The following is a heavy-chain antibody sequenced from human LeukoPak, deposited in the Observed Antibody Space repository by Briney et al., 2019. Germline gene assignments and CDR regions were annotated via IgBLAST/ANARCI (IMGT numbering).Heavy chain of an antibody. CDR1: GGSVTSGSYY. V-gene: IGHV4-61*01. CDR3: ARADTSGYYYYVY. Sequence: PSETLSLTCTVSGGSVTSGSYYWSWIRQPPGKGLEWIVYIYYSGSTNYNPSLKSRVTISVDTSKNQFSLKLSSVTAADTAVYYCARADTSGYYYYVYWGQGTLVTVSS. CDR2: IYYSGST. J-gene: IGHJ4*02. D-gene: IGHD3-22*01.